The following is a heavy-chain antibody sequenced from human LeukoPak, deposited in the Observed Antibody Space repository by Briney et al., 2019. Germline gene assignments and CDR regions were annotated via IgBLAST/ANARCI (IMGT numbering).Heavy chain of an antibody. J-gene: IGHJ4*02. CDR2: IYNSGST. V-gene: IGHV4-59*08. CDR3: ASLGGTYDY. D-gene: IGHD1-26*01. CDR1: GGSFSSYF. Sequence: SETLSLTCAVYGGSFSSYFWSWIRQPPGKGLEWIGYIYNSGSTKYNPSLQSRVSISVHTSKSQVSLKLSSVTAADTAVYYCASLGGTYDYWGQGTLVTVSS.